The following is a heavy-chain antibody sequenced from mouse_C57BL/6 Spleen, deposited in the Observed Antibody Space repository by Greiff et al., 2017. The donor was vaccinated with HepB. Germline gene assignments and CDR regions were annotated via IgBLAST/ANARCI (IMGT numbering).Heavy chain of an antibody. V-gene: IGHV10-1*01. J-gene: IGHJ2*01. D-gene: IGHD1-3*01. CDR2: IRSKSNNYAT. CDR1: GFSFNTYA. CDR3: VRQAYASGEGTGHYFDY. Sequence: EVHLVESGGGLVQPKGSLKLSCAASGFSFNTYAMNWVRQAPGKGLEWVARIRSKSNNYATYYADSVKDRFTISRDDSESMLYLQMKNLKTEDTAMYYCVRQAYASGEGTGHYFDYSGESATLT.